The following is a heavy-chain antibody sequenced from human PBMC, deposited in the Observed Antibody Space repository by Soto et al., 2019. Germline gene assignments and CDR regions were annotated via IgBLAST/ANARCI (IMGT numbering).Heavy chain of an antibody. CDR2: IYHSGDT. Sequence: PSETLSLTCAVSGYSLTSGYYCGCIRQPPGKGLEWIGSIYHSGDTYYNPSLKSRVTISVDTSKNHFSLKLTSVTAADTAVYYCARARIVVAGTIVDYWGQGTRVTVSS. CDR1: GYSLTSGYY. J-gene: IGHJ4*02. V-gene: IGHV4-38-2*01. CDR3: ARARIVVAGTIVDY. D-gene: IGHD6-19*01.